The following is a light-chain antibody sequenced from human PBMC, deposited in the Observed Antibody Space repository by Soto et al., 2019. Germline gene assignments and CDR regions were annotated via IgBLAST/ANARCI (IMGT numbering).Light chain of an antibody. CDR2: GNS. J-gene: IGLJ2*01. CDR1: SSNIGAGYD. V-gene: IGLV1-40*01. CDR3: QSYDSSLPVV. Sequence: QSVLTQPPSVSGAPGQRVTISCTGSSSNIGAGYDVHWYQQLPGTAPKFLIYGNSHRPSGVPDRLSGSKSGTSASLAITGLQAEDEADDYCQSYDSSLPVVFGGGTKLTVL.